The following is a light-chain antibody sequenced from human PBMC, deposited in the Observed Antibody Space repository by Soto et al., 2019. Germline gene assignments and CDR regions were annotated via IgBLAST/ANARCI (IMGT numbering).Light chain of an antibody. Sequence: QSALTQPASVSGSSGQSITISCTETSSALGTYNYVSWYQQHPGKAPKLVIYDVYSRPSGVSDRFSGSKSGNTASLTISGFQPEDEADYYCSSHSASSTPYVFGTGTKVTVL. V-gene: IGLV2-14*03. CDR1: SSALGTYNY. CDR2: DVY. J-gene: IGLJ1*01. CDR3: SSHSASSTPYV.